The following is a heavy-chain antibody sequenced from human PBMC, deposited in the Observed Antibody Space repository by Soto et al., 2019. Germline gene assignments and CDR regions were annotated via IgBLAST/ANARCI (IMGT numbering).Heavy chain of an antibody. CDR2: INHSGST. Sequence: SETLSLTCAVYGGSFSGYYWSWIRQPPGKGLEWIGEINHSGSTNYNPSLKSRVTISVDTSKNQFSLKLSSVTAADTAVYYCARGTMYGRFLESDGMDVWGQGTTVTVSS. V-gene: IGHV4-34*01. CDR1: GGSFSGYY. D-gene: IGHD3-3*01. CDR3: ARGTMYGRFLESDGMDV. J-gene: IGHJ6*02.